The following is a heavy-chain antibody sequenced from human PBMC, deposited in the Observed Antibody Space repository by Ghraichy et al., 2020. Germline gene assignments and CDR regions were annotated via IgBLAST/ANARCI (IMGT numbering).Heavy chain of an antibody. D-gene: IGHD4-17*01. V-gene: IGHV4-4*02. J-gene: IGHJ3*02. CDR1: GGSISSSNW. CDR2: IYHSGST. CDR3: ARATTVTTIGDAFDI. Sequence: SETLSLTCAVSGGSISSSNWWSWVRQPPGKGLEWIGEIYHSGSTNYNPSLKSRVTISVDKSKNQFSLKLSSVTAADTAVYYCARATTVTTIGDAFDIWGQGTMVTVSS.